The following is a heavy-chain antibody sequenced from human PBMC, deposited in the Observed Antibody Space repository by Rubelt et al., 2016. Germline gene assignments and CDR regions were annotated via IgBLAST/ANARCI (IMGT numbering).Heavy chain of an antibody. CDR3: ARDGVWSGSTHYFDY. D-gene: IGHD3-3*01. V-gene: IGHV4-59*01. Sequence: QVRLQESGPGLVKPSETLSLMCTVSGGSISNYYWSWIRQPPGKGLEWIGYIYYSGSTNYNPSLKRRVTISVDTSKNQFSRKVSSVTAADTAVYYCARDGVWSGSTHYFDYWGQGTLVTVSS. J-gene: IGHJ4*02. CDR1: GGSISNYY. CDR2: IYYSGST.